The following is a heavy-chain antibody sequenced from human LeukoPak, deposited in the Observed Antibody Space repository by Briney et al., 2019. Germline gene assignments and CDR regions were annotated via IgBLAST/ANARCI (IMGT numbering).Heavy chain of an antibody. J-gene: IGHJ3*02. D-gene: IGHD3-16*01. CDR2: IYSGGST. Sequence: GGSLRLSCAASGFTFSDYAMSWVRQAPGKGLEWVSVIYSGGSTSYADSVKGRLTISRDNSKNTLYLQMNSLGAEDTAVYYCASQGMSRWGAFDIWGQGTMVTVSS. CDR3: ASQGMSRWGAFDI. V-gene: IGHV3-66*04. CDR1: GFTFSDYA.